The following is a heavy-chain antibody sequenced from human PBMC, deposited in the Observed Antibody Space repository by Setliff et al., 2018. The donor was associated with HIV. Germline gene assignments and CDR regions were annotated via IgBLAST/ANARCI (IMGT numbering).Heavy chain of an antibody. CDR3: ARNFGLSPSGKYYYYYGMDI. J-gene: IGHJ6*02. Sequence: GASVKVSCKASGYTFTSYDINWVRQATGQGLEWMGWMNPNSGNTGYAQNFQGRVTMTRDTSINAAYMELRGLRSDDTAVYYCARNFGLSPSGKYYYYYGMDIWGQGTTVTVSS. V-gene: IGHV1-8*02. D-gene: IGHD3-10*01. CDR2: MNPNSGNT. CDR1: GYTFTSYD.